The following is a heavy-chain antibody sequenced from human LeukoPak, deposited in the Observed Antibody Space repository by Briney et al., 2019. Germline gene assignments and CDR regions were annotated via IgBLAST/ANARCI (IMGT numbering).Heavy chain of an antibody. V-gene: IGHV3-30-3*01. J-gene: IGHJ6*02. CDR1: GFTFSSYA. Sequence: GRSLRLSCAASGFTFSSYAMHWVRQAPGKGLEWVAVISYDGSNKYYADSVKGRFTISRDNSKNTLYLQMNSLRAEDTAVYYCARDYRGSLYYYYGMDVWGQGTTVTVSS. CDR3: ARDYRGSLYYYYGMDV. D-gene: IGHD2-15*01. CDR2: ISYDGSNK.